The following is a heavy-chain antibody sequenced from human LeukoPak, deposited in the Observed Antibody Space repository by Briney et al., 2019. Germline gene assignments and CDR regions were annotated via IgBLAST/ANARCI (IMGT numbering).Heavy chain of an antibody. CDR2: INHSGST. V-gene: IGHV4-34*01. D-gene: IGHD2-8*02. Sequence: SETLSLTCAVYGGSFSGYYWSWIRQPPGKGLEWIGEINHSGSTNYNPSLKSRVTISVDTSKNQFSLKLSSVTAADTAVYYCARRRDYWVIDYRGQGTLVTVSS. CDR1: GGSFSGYY. CDR3: ARRRDYWVIDY. J-gene: IGHJ4*02.